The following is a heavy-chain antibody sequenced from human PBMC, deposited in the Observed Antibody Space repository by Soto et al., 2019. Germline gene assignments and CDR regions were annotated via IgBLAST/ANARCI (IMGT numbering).Heavy chain of an antibody. Sequence: GASVKVSCKASGNTVPNYAIHWVRQAPGQRLEWMGWINGGNGNTYYTDSVKGRFTISRDISENTLYLQMNGLRDEDTAVYFCLRGQGSNHAYFDYWGQGTPVTVSS. J-gene: IGHJ4*02. V-gene: IGHV1-3*01. CDR2: INGGNGNT. CDR3: LRGQGSNHAYFDY. D-gene: IGHD2-8*01. CDR1: GNTVPNYA.